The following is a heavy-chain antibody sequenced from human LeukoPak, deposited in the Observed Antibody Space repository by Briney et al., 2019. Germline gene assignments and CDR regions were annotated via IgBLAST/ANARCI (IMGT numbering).Heavy chain of an antibody. D-gene: IGHD4-17*01. CDR2: IKPDGSAQ. V-gene: IGHV3-7*01. CDR3: AKGIGDYGGFDY. J-gene: IGHJ4*02. Sequence: PGGSLRLSCAASGFTFSNSWMSWVRQAPGKGLEWVATIKPDGSAQYYVDSVKGRFTISRDNAKNSLYLQMNSLRAADTAVYYCAKGIGDYGGFDYWGQGTLVTVSS. CDR1: GFTFSNSW.